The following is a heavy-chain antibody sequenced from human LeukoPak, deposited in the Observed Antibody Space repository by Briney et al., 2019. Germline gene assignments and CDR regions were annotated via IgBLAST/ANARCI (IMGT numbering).Heavy chain of an antibody. D-gene: IGHD2-2*01. CDR3: AKESLRVLPAATFDY. V-gene: IGHV3-21*04. CDR1: GFTFSSYA. Sequence: GGSLRLSCAASGFTFSSYAIHWVRQAPGKGLEWVSSISGSSSYIYYADSVKGRFTISRHNAKNSLYLQMNSLRAEDTAVYYCAKESLRVLPAATFDYWGQGTLVTVSS. J-gene: IGHJ4*02. CDR2: ISGSSSYI.